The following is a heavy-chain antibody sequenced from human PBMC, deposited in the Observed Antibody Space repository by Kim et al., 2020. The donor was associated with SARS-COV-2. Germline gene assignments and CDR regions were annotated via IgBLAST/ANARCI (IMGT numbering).Heavy chain of an antibody. CDR3: ARGGYCSSTSCSTRKDALDI. J-gene: IGHJ3*02. Sequence: GGSLRLSCAASGFTLSDYGVHWVRQAPGKGLEWVGLLWYDGKNKYYADSVKGRFTISRDNSKNTLDLQMNSLRAEDTAVYYCARGGYCSSTSCSTRKDALDIWGQGTMVTVSS. CDR1: GFTLSDYG. CDR2: LWYDGKNK. V-gene: IGHV3-33*01. D-gene: IGHD2-2*01.